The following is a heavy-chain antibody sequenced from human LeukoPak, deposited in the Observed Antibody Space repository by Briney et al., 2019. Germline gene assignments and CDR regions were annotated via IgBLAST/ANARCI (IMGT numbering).Heavy chain of an antibody. D-gene: IGHD3-22*01. V-gene: IGHV3-23*01. CDR2: ISGSGGST. CDR3: AKHYYDSSGYYFDAFDI. CDR1: GFTFSSYS. J-gene: IGHJ3*02. Sequence: GSLRLSCAASGFTFSSYSMSWFRQAPGKGLEWVSAISGSGGSTYYADSVKGRFTISRDNSKNTLYLQMNSLRAEDTAVYYCAKHYYDSSGYYFDAFDIWGQGTMVTVSS.